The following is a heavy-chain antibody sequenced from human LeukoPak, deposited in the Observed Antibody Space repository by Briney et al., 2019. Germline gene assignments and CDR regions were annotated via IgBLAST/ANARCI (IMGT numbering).Heavy chain of an antibody. CDR2: ISAYNGNT. V-gene: IGHV1-18*01. CDR1: GYTFTSYG. Sequence: GASVKVSCKASGYTFTSYGISWVRQAPGQGLEWMGWISAYNGNTNYAQKLQGRVTMTTDTSTSTAYMALRSLRSDDTAVYYCARVPPTYYYDSSGYRDYWGQGTLVTVSS. D-gene: IGHD3-22*01. CDR3: ARVPPTYYYDSSGYRDY. J-gene: IGHJ4*02.